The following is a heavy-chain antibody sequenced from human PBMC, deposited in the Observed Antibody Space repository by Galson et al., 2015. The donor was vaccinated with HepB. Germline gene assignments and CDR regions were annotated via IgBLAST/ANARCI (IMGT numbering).Heavy chain of an antibody. CDR3: AREPRFYYGMDV. Sequence: SLRLSCAASGFSFSSYRMHWVRQAPGKGLVWVSRIKSDGSNTTYADSVKGRFTISRDNAKNTLYLQMNSLRAEDTAVYYCAREPRFYYGMDVWGQGTTVTASS. CDR2: IKSDGSNT. V-gene: IGHV3-74*01. D-gene: IGHD3-16*01. J-gene: IGHJ6*02. CDR1: GFSFSSYR.